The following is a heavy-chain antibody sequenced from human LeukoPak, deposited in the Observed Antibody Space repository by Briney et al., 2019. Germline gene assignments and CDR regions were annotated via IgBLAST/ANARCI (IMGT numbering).Heavy chain of an antibody. J-gene: IGHJ5*02. D-gene: IGHD3-22*01. Sequence: SETLSLACTVSGGSISYYWSWIRQPAGKGLEWIGRIYTSGSTNYNPSLKSRVTMSVDTSKNQFSLKLSSVTAADTAVYYCARAGPLTYYYDSSGYFTPPYWFDPWGQGTLVTVSS. CDR3: ARAGPLTYYYDSSGYFTPPYWFDP. CDR1: GGSISYY. CDR2: IYTSGST. V-gene: IGHV4-4*07.